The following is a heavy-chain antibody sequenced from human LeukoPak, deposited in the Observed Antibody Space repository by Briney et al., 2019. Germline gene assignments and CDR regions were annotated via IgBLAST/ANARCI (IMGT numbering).Heavy chain of an antibody. J-gene: IGHJ4*02. D-gene: IGHD5-24*01. CDR2: INHSGST. CDR1: GGSFSGYY. V-gene: IGHV4-34*01. CDR3: ARGPRWLQTYYSDY. Sequence: SETLSLTCAVYGGSFSGYYWSWIRQPPGKGLEWIGEINHSGSTNYNPSLKSRVTISVDTSKNQFSLKLSSVTAADTAVYYCARGPRWLQTYYSDYWGQGTLVTVSS.